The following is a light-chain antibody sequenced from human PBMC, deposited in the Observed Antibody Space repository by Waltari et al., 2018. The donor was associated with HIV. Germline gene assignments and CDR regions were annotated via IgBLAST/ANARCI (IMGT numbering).Light chain of an antibody. Sequence: QSALTQPPSVSGSPGQSVTISCTGTSSDVGNYNRVSWYQQPPGSAPKLMIYEVSNRPSGVPRRFSGSKSGNTASLTISGLQAEDEADYYCSSYTGSNTFVVFGGGTKLTVL. J-gene: IGLJ2*01. V-gene: IGLV2-18*02. CDR3: SSYTGSNTFVV. CDR2: EVS. CDR1: SSDVGNYNR.